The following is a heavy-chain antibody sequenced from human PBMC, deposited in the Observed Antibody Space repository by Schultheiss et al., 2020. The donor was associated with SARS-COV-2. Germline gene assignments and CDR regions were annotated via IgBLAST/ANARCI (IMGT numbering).Heavy chain of an antibody. CDR3: ARDLHDYGDYMGYYYYGMDV. Sequence: SVKVSCKASGYTFTSYYMHWVRQAPGQGLEWMGGIIPMFATANYAQKFQGRVTITADESTSTAYMELSSLRSEDTAVYYCARDLHDYGDYMGYYYYGMDVWGQGTTVTVSS. CDR1: GYTFTSYY. D-gene: IGHD4-17*01. J-gene: IGHJ6*02. V-gene: IGHV1-69*13. CDR2: IIPMFATA.